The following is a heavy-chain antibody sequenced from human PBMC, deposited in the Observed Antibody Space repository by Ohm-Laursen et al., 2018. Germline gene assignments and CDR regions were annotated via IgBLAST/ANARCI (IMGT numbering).Heavy chain of an antibody. V-gene: IGHV3-11*01. Sequence: SLRLSCTASGFTFSDYYMSWIRQAPGKGLEWVSYISNSDSTIYYADSVKGRFTISRDNSKNTLYLQMNSLRAEDTAVYYCAKDISPVQPDYFDYWGQGTLVTVSS. CDR3: AKDISPVQPDYFDY. D-gene: IGHD1-1*01. CDR1: GFTFSDYY. CDR2: ISNSDSTI. J-gene: IGHJ4*02.